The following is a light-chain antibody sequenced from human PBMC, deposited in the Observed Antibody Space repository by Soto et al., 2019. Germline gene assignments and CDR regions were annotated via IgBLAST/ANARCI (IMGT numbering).Light chain of an antibody. CDR2: KAS. J-gene: IGKJ2*01. V-gene: IGKV1-5*03. Sequence: DIQMTQSPSTLSASVGDRVTITCRASQSISSWLAWYQQKPEQAPKLLIYKASSLESGVPSRFSGSGSGTEFTLTISSLQPDDFATYYCQQYNSFSPYTFGQGTKLEIK. CDR3: QQYNSFSPYT. CDR1: QSISSW.